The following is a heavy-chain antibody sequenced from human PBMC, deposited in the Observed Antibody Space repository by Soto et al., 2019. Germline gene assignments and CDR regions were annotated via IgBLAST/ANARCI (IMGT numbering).Heavy chain of an antibody. V-gene: IGHV1-2*02. CDR3: ARERIAAAGEYYYGMEV. CDR1: GYTFTVYY. D-gene: IGHD6-13*01. J-gene: IGHJ6*04. CDR2: INPNSGGT. Sequence: ASVKVAFKASGYTFTVYYMHLLRESPLQWLAWMGWINPNSGGTNYAQKFQGRVTMTRDTSISTAYMDLSRLRSDDTAVYYCARERIAAAGEYYYGMEVCGKGNTVSVS.